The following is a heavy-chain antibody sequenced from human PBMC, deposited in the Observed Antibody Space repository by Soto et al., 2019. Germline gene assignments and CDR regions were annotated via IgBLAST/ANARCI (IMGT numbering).Heavy chain of an antibody. CDR2: INPSSGGK. V-gene: IGHV1-2*04. Sequence: ASVKVSCKASGYTFTDYYIHWVRQAPGQGLEWMGWINPSSGGKRYGQKFQGWVTMTGDTSISTAYMELTRLTSDDTAVYYCVRPQYDFWSGYYTGHDTFDMWGQGTMVTVS. CDR1: GYTFTDYY. D-gene: IGHD3-3*01. J-gene: IGHJ3*02. CDR3: VRPQYDFWSGYYTGHDTFDM.